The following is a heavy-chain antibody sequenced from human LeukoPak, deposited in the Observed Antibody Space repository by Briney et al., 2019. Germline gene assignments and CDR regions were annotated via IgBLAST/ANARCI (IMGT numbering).Heavy chain of an antibody. V-gene: IGHV1-2*02. CDR1: GGTFSSYA. CDR3: ARGRITISTP. J-gene: IGHJ5*02. CDR2: INPNSGGT. D-gene: IGHD3-9*01. Sequence: ASVKVSCKASGGTFSSYAISWVRQAPGQGLEWMGGINPNSGGTNYAQKFQGRVTMTRDTSISTAYMELSRLRSDDTAVYYCARGRITISTPWGQGTLVTVSS.